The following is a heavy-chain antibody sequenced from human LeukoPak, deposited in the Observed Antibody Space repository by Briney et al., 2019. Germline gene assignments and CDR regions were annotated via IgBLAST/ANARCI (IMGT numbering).Heavy chain of an antibody. CDR1: GFTFSSYA. CDR3: AKDRATNIVVVPAASGFDP. D-gene: IGHD2-2*01. Sequence: PGGSLRLSCAASGFTFSSYAMSWVRQAPGKGLEWVSAISGSGGSTYYADSVKGRFTISRDNSKNTLYLQMNSLRAEDTAVYYRAKDRATNIVVVPAASGFDPWGQGTLVTVSS. V-gene: IGHV3-23*01. J-gene: IGHJ5*02. CDR2: ISGSGGST.